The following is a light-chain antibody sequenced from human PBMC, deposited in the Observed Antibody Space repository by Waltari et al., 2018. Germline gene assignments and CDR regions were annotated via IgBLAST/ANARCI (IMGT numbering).Light chain of an antibody. CDR1: SSNIGSNT. CDR2: SNN. J-gene: IGLJ2*01. V-gene: IGLV1-44*01. CDR3: AAWDDSLNGDVV. Sequence: QSVLTQPPSAYGPPGQRVTIPCSGSSSNIGSNTSNWYQQLPGPAPKLLIYSNNQRPSGVPDRFSGSKSGTSASLAISGLQSEDEADYYCAAWDDSLNGDVVFGGGTKLTVL.